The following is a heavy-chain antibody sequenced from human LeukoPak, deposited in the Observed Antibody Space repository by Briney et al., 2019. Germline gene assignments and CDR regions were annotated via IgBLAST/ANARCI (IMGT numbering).Heavy chain of an antibody. J-gene: IGHJ4*02. CDR2: IYYVGST. CDR3: ARVLGVTMDY. D-gene: IGHD3-16*01. V-gene: IGHV4-39*07. Sequence: SETLSLTCTVSGGSISSSSYYWGWIRQPPGKGLEWIGSIYYVGSTYYNPSLKSRVTISLDTSKNQFSLKLSSVTAADTAVYYCARVLGVTMDYWGQGTLVTVSS. CDR1: GGSISSSSYY.